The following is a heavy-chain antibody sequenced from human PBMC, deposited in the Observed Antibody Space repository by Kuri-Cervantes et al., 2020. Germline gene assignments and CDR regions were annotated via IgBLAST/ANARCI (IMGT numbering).Heavy chain of an antibody. V-gene: IGHV4-4*08. D-gene: IGHD6-19*01. J-gene: IGHJ4*02. Sequence: SETLSLTCTVSSGSISNYHWTWIRQPPGKGLEWIGDISYTGRTNYNPSLKSRVTISIETSKNQFSLKLSSVTAADTAVYYCARDEYSSGWYSDYWGQGTLVTVSS. CDR1: SGSISNYH. CDR2: ISYTGRT. CDR3: ARDEYSSGWYSDY.